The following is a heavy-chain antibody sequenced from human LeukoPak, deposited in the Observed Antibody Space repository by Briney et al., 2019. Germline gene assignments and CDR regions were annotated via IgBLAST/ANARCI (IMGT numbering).Heavy chain of an antibody. CDR3: AKFRDWYMYHGLGV. V-gene: IGHV3-23*01. CDR2: VSASGDST. D-gene: IGHD6-19*01. CDR1: GFTFSSYA. J-gene: IGHJ6*02. Sequence: GGSLRLSCAASGFTFSSYAMSWVRQAPGKGLAWISTVSASGDSTSYADSVKGRFTISRDNSKNALYLQVNSLRAEDTATYYCAKFRDWYMYHGLGVWGHGTTVTVSS.